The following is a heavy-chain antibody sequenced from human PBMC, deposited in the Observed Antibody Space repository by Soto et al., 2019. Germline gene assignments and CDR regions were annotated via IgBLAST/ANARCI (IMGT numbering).Heavy chain of an antibody. CDR2: IKQDGSEK. D-gene: IGHD6-13*01. Sequence: EVQLVESGGSMVQPGGSLRLSSAASGFTFSSYWMSWVRQAPVKGLEWVGNIKQDGSEKNYVDFVEGRFTISRDNAENSLYLQMTSLRAEDTAVYYCARIASAGRGWDVWGQGTTVVVSS. CDR1: GFTFSSYW. J-gene: IGHJ6*02. V-gene: IGHV3-7*01. CDR3: ARIASAGRGWDV.